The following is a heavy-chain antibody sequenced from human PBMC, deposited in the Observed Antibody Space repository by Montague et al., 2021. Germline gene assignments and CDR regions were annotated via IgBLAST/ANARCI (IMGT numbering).Heavy chain of an antibody. Sequence: ETLSLTCGVYGGSLSEYYWTWIRQSPEKGLKWIGEVKHIGSTNYNPSLKSRVTMSVDKSKNQFSLKLRSVTAADTAVYYCASDRGPFDYWGQGTVVTVSS. CDR1: GGSLSEYY. V-gene: IGHV4-34*01. CDR3: ASDRGPFDY. CDR2: VKHIGST. J-gene: IGHJ4*02. D-gene: IGHD3-10*01.